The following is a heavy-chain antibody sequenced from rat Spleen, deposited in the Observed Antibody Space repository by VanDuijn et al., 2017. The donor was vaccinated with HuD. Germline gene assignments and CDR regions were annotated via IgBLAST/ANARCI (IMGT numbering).Heavy chain of an antibody. Sequence: EVQLVESGGGLVQPGRSLKLSCVASGFTFSSHVMAWVRQAPTKGLEWVATISYDGSSTYYRDSVKGRFTISRDNAKSTLYLQMDSLRSEDTATYYCARREYTTAPLGYFDYWGQGVMVTVSS. CDR3: ARREYTTAPLGYFDY. D-gene: IGHD1-6*01. J-gene: IGHJ2*01. V-gene: IGHV5-29*01. CDR1: GFTFSSHV. CDR2: ISYDGSST.